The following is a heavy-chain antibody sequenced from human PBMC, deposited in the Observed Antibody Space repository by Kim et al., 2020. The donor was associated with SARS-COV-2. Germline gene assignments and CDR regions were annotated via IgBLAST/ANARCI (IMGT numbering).Heavy chain of an antibody. V-gene: IGHV4-39*07. J-gene: IGHJ4*02. D-gene: IGHD3-22*01. CDR3: CVLGVISVDY. Sequence: SETLSLTCTVSGGSISSSSYYWGWIRQPPGKGLEWIGSIYYSGSTYYNPSLKSRVTISVDTSKNQFSLKLSSVTAADTAVYYCCVLGVISVDYWGQGTLVTVSS. CDR1: GGSISSSSYY. CDR2: IYYSGST.